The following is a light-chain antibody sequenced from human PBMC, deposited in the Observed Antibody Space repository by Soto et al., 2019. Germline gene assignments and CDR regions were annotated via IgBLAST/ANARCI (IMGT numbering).Light chain of an antibody. J-gene: IGKJ1*01. CDR2: WAS. Sequence: DIVMTQSPDSLAVSLGERATINCKSSQTILYNSNNKSYLTWYQQKPGQPPKLLIYWASTRESGVPDRFSGSGSGTDFTLTISSLQAEDVAVYYCQRDYSSPPTFGQGTKVEIK. V-gene: IGKV4-1*01. CDR1: QTILYNSNNKSY. CDR3: QRDYSSPPT.